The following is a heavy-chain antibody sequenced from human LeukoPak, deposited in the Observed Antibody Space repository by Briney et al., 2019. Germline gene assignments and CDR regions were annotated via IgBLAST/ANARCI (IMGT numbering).Heavy chain of an antibody. CDR2: IKQDGSEK. Sequence: GGSLRLSCAASGFTFSSYWMSWVRQAPGKGLEWVANIKQDGSEKYYVDSVRGRFTIPRDNAKNSLYLQMNSLRAEDTAVYYCAREDALYYDSRGALYYYYGMDVWGQGTTVTVSS. CDR3: AREDALYYDSRGALYYYYGMDV. CDR1: GFTFSSYW. D-gene: IGHD3-22*01. J-gene: IGHJ6*02. V-gene: IGHV3-7*01.